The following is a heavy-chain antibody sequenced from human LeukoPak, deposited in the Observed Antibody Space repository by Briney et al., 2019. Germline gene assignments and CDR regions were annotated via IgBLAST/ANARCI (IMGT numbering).Heavy chain of an antibody. CDR2: ISGSGGST. V-gene: IGHV3-23*01. CDR1: GFTFSSYA. CDR3: AKDPERGVVVVVAAD. Sequence: SGGSLRLSCAASGFTFSSYAMSWVRQAPGKGLEWVSAISGSGGSTYYADSVKGRFTISRDNSKNTLYLQMNSLRAEDTAVCYCAKDPERGVVVVVAADWGKGTLVTVSS. D-gene: IGHD2-15*01. J-gene: IGHJ4*02.